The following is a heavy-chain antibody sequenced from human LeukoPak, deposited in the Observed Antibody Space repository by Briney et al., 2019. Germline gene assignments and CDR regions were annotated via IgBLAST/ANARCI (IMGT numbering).Heavy chain of an antibody. CDR1: GFTFSSYG. Sequence: HPGGSLRLSCAASGFTFSSYGMHWVRQAPGKGLEWVAVIWYDGSNKYYADSVKGRFTISRDNAKNSLYLQMNSLRAEDTAVYYCARWGYYDSSGSYWGQGTLVTVSS. J-gene: IGHJ4*02. D-gene: IGHD3-22*01. CDR2: IWYDGSNK. V-gene: IGHV3-33*01. CDR3: ARWGYYDSSGSY.